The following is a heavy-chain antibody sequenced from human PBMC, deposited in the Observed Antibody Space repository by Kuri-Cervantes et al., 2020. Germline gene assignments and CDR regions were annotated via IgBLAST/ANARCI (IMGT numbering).Heavy chain of an antibody. CDR1: GKRRIALS. J-gene: IGHJ3*02. V-gene: IGHV1-24*01. D-gene: IGHD3-10*01. CDR2: FDPEDGET. Sequence: LSSMLSGKRRIALSMHWVRQAPGKGLEWMGGFDPEDGETIYAQKFQGRVTMTEDTSTDTAYMELSSLRSEDTAVYYCAKRGEIQNLWFRELLLAFDIWGQGTMVTVSS. CDR3: AKRGEIQNLWFRELLLAFDI.